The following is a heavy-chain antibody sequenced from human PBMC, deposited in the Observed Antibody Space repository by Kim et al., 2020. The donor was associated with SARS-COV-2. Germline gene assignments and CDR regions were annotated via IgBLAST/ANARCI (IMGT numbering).Heavy chain of an antibody. J-gene: IGHJ5*02. CDR2: DDK. Sequence: DDKRYSPSLKSRLTITKDTSKNQVVLTMTNMDPVDTATYYCAHTTGPVDPWGQGTLVTVSS. V-gene: IGHV2-5*01. CDR3: AHTTGPVDP.